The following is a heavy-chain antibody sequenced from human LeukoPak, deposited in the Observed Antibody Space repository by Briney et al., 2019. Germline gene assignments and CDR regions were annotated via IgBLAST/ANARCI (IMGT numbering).Heavy chain of an antibody. J-gene: IGHJ5*02. V-gene: IGHV4-39*07. Sequence: PSETLSLTCTVSGVSISSSNSYWGWIRQPPGKGLEWIGSIYYSGNTNYNPSLKSRVTMSVDTSKNQFSLKLSSVTALDTAVYYCARSFLWFGEFDPWGQGTLVTVSS. CDR1: GVSISSSNSY. CDR2: IYYSGNT. CDR3: ARSFLWFGEFDP. D-gene: IGHD3-10*01.